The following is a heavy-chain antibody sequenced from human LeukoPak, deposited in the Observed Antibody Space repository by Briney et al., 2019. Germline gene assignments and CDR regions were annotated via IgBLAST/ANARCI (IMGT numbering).Heavy chain of an antibody. CDR2: IYYSGST. CDR3: ARDQGPGYFDY. CDR1: GGSVSSGSYY. V-gene: IGHV4-61*01. J-gene: IGHJ4*02. Sequence: SETLSLTCTVSGGSVSSGSYYWSWIRQPPGKGLEWIGYIYYSGSTNYNPSLKSRVTISVDTSKNQFSLKLSSVTAADTAVYYCARDQGPGYFDYWGQGTLVTVSS.